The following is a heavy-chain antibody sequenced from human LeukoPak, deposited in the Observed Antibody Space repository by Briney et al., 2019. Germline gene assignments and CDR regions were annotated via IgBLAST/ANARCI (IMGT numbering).Heavy chain of an antibody. V-gene: IGHV3-23*01. Sequence: GGTLRLSCAASGFTFSSHGMSWVRQAPGKGLEWVSTISGSGDNTYYADSVKGRFTISRDNSKNTVYLQMDSLRADDTAVYFCARGRNFGSGSYVFDYWGQGTLVTVSS. CDR1: GFTFSSHG. CDR2: ISGSGDNT. CDR3: ARGRNFGSGSYVFDY. D-gene: IGHD3-10*01. J-gene: IGHJ4*02.